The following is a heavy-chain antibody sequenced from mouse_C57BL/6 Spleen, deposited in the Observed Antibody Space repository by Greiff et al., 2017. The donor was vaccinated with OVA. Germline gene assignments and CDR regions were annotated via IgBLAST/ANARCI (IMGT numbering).Heavy chain of an antibody. CDR1: GFTFSSYG. D-gene: IGHD2-4*01. CDR2: ISSGGSYT. J-gene: IGHJ4*01. CDR3: ARHGYDYADAMDY. V-gene: IGHV5-6*01. Sequence: EVKLMESGGDLVKPGGSLKLSCAASGFTFSSYGMSWVRQTPDKRLEWVATISSGGSYTYYPDSVKGRFTISRDNAKNTLYLQMSSLKSEDTAMYYCARHGYDYADAMDYWGQGTSVTVSS.